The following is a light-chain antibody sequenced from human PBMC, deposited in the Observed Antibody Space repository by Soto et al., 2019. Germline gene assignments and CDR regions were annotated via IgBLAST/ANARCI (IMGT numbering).Light chain of an antibody. Sequence: NFMLTQPHSVSESPGKTVTISCTRSSGGVASNHVQWYQQRPGSAPTTLIYENNQRPSGVPDRFSGSVDSSSNSASLTISGLKTEDEADYYCQSYDSNNVVFGGGTKLTVL. J-gene: IGLJ3*02. CDR3: QSYDSNNVV. CDR1: SGGVASNH. V-gene: IGLV6-57*04. CDR2: ENN.